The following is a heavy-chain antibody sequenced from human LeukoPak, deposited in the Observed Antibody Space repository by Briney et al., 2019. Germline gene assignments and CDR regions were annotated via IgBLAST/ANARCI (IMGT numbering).Heavy chain of an antibody. CDR1: GFTFSSYS. V-gene: IGHV3-48*02. CDR2: INSSSSTI. D-gene: IGHD2-21*01. Sequence: GGSLRLSCAASGFTFSSYSMNWVRQAPGKGLEWVSYINSSSSTIYYAASVKGRFTVSRDNAKNSLYLQMNSLRDEDTAVYYCAREPPRDDEAFDIWGQGTMVTVSS. J-gene: IGHJ3*02. CDR3: AREPPRDDEAFDI.